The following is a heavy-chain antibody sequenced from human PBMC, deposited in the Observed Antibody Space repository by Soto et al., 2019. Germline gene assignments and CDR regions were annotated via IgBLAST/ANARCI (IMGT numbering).Heavy chain of an antibody. D-gene: IGHD3-10*01. Sequence: EEQLLESGGGLVQPGGSQRLSCAASGFIFSNYAMSWVRQAPGKGLEWVSAISGSGITTYYADSVKGRFTISRDNSRNTVYLEMNSLRGEDTAVYDCAKDLRFRGQGTMVTVSS. CDR1: GFIFSNYA. CDR2: ISGSGITT. CDR3: AKDLRF. J-gene: IGHJ3*01. V-gene: IGHV3-23*01.